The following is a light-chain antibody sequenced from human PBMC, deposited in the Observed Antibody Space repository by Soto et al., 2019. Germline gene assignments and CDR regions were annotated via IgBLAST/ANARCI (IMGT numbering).Light chain of an antibody. CDR2: GAS. Sequence: EIVLTQSPGTLSLSPGERATLSCRASQSVSSRFLAWYQQKPGQAPRLLIYGASSRATGIPDRFSGSGSGTDFTLTINRLEPEDFAVYYCHYYDDSPPFPFGPGTKVDIK. J-gene: IGKJ3*01. CDR3: HYYDDSPPFP. CDR1: QSVSSRF. V-gene: IGKV3-20*01.